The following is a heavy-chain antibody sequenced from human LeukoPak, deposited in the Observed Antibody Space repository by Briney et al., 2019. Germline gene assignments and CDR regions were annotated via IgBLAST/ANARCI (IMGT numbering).Heavy chain of an antibody. Sequence: PSETLSLTCTVSGGSISSSSFYWGWIRQPPGKGLEWIGIIYYSVSTYYNPSLKSRVTISVDTSKNQFSLKLRSVTAADTAVYYCARVTSRLGWFDPWGQGTLVTVSS. CDR1: GGSISSSSFY. D-gene: IGHD1-14*01. V-gene: IGHV4-39*07. CDR2: IYYSVST. J-gene: IGHJ5*02. CDR3: ARVTSRLGWFDP.